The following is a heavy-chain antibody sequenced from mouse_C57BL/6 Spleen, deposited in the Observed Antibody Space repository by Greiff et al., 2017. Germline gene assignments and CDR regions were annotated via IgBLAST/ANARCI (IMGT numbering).Heavy chain of an antibody. CDR3: ARSDYYGSDWYFDV. Sequence: QAQLQQPGAELLKPGASVKLSCKASGYTFTSYWMHWVKQRPGQGLEWIGMIHPNSGSTNYNEKFKSKATLTVDKSSSTAYMQLSSLTSEDSAVYYCARSDYYGSDWYFDVWGTGTTVTVSS. V-gene: IGHV1-64*01. D-gene: IGHD1-1*01. J-gene: IGHJ1*03. CDR2: IHPNSGST. CDR1: GYTFTSYW.